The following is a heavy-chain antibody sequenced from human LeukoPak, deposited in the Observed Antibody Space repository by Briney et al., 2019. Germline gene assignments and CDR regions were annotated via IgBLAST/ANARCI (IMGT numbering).Heavy chain of an antibody. J-gene: IGHJ6*03. CDR3: ASYGSSFHRYYYYMDV. CDR1: GGSISSYY. V-gene: IGHV4-59*01. D-gene: IGHD6-13*01. Sequence: SETLSLTCTVSGGSISSYYWSWIRQPPGKGLEWIGYIYYSGSTNYNPSLESRVTISVDTSKNQFPLKLSSVTAADTAVYYCASYGSSFHRYYYYMDVWGKGTTVTVSS. CDR2: IYYSGST.